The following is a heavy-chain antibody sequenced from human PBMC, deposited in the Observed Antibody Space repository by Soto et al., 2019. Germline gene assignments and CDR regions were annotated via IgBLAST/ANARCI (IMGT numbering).Heavy chain of an antibody. CDR2: IYYTT. J-gene: IGHJ5*02. CDR1: GGSISNYY. Sequence: SETLSLTCTVSGGSISNYYWSWIRQAPGKRLEWIGYIYYTTNYNPSLKSRVTISIDTSKNQISLKLSSVTAADTAVYYCARGRGYSYGLDPWGQGTLVTVSS. V-gene: IGHV4-59*01. D-gene: IGHD5-18*01. CDR3: ARGRGYSYGLDP.